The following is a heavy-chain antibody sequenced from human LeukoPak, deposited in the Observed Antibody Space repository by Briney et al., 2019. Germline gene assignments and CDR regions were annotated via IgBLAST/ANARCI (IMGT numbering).Heavy chain of an antibody. CDR1: GYTFRNFG. V-gene: IGHV1-18*01. CDR2: NSAYNGET. J-gene: IGHJ5*02. CDR3: ARSGDSKWFDP. Sequence: ASVKVSCKASGYTFRNFGVAWVRRAPGHGLEWMGWNSAYNGETKYEQKFQGRVTMTTDTSTSTAYMELRSLRSDDTAVYYCARSGDSKWFDPWGQGTLVTVSS. D-gene: IGHD7-27*01.